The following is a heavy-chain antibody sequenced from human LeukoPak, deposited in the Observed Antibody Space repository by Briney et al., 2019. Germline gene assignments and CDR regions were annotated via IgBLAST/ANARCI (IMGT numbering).Heavy chain of an antibody. D-gene: IGHD5-12*01. Sequence: PGGSLRLSCAASGFTFSSYAMHWVRQAPGKGLEWVAVISYDGSNKYYADSVKGRFTISRDNSKNPLYLQMNSLRAEDTAVYYCARGRGYPYYYYYMDVWGKGTTVTVSS. V-gene: IGHV3-30*04. CDR3: ARGRGYPYYYYYMDV. CDR2: ISYDGSNK. CDR1: GFTFSSYA. J-gene: IGHJ6*03.